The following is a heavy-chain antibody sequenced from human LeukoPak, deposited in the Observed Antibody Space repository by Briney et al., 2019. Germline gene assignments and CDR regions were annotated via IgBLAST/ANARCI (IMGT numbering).Heavy chain of an antibody. Sequence: GASVKVSCTASGYTFTTYYLHWVRQAPGQGLEWMGIINPNAGDTGYARKFLGRVTMTRDTSTSTVYMELSSLRSEDTAVYYCARGEGYRVGAWWYFDYWGQGTLVTVSS. J-gene: IGHJ4*02. CDR2: INPNAGDT. CDR1: GYTFTTYY. D-gene: IGHD1-26*01. CDR3: ARGEGYRVGAWWYFDY. V-gene: IGHV1-46*01.